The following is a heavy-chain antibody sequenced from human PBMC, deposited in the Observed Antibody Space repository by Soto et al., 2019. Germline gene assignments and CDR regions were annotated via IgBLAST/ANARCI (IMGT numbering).Heavy chain of an antibody. V-gene: IGHV4-39*02. CDR2: IYYSGST. CDR3: SRLNKPGWFDP. CDR1: SGSIISSNYY. Sequence: QLQLQESGPGLVKPSETLSLTCTVSSGSIISSNYYWAWIRQPPEKGLEWIATIYYSGSTYYSPSLKSRVTISVDTSKNHFSRRLASVTAADTAVYSCSRLNKPGWFDPWGQGTLVTVSS. J-gene: IGHJ5*02.